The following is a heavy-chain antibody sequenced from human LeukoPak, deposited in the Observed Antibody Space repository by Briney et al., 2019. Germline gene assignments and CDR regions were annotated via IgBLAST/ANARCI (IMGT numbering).Heavy chain of an antibody. J-gene: IGHJ4*02. CDR1: GYTFTGYY. CDR2: INPSNGGT. CDR3: TTYYYDTSGFRSFDY. V-gene: IGHV1-2*06. Sequence: ASVKVSCKASGYTFTGYYVHWVRQASGQGLEWMGRINPSNGGTNYAQKFQGRVTMTGDTSISTAYMELSRLTSDDTAVYYCTTYYYDTSGFRSFDYWGPGTLVTVSS. D-gene: IGHD3-22*01.